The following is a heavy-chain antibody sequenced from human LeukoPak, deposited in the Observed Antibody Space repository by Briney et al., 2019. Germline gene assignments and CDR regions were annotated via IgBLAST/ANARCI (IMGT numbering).Heavy chain of an antibody. D-gene: IGHD3-16*01. J-gene: IGHJ5*01. CDR3: AQQSLRSPDS. CDR1: GYSISSGYY. Sequence: KPSETLSLTCAVSGYSISSGYYWGLIRQPPGKGLEWIGNIYHSGSTYYNPSLKSPVTISVDTSKNQFSLKLSSVTAADKAVYYCAQQSLRSPDSWGQGTLVTVSS. V-gene: IGHV4-38-2*01. CDR2: IYHSGST.